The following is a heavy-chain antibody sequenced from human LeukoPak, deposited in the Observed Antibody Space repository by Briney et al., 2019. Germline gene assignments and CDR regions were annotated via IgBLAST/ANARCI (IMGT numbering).Heavy chain of an antibody. CDR2: ISGSGGST. CDR3: AKDSTGYSSGPFDY. V-gene: IGHV3-23*01. Sequence: GGTLRLSCAASGFTFSSYAMSWVRQAPGKGLEWVSAISGSGGSTYYADSVKGRFTISRDNSKNTLYLQMNSLRAEDTAVYYCAKDSTGYSSGPFDYWGQGTLVTVSS. D-gene: IGHD6-19*01. J-gene: IGHJ4*02. CDR1: GFTFSSYA.